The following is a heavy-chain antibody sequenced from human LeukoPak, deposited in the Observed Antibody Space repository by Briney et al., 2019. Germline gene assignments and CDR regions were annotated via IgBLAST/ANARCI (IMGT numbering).Heavy chain of an antibody. CDR2: ISSSSSYI. D-gene: IGHD6-19*01. J-gene: IGHJ6*03. CDR1: GFTFSSYS. V-gene: IGHV3-21*01. Sequence: GGSLRLSCAASGFTFSSYSMNWVCQAPGKGLEWVSSISSSSSYIYYADSVKGRFTISRDNAKNSLHLQMNSLRAENTAVYYCARDGSGSGWYDYYYMDVWGKGTTVTISS. CDR3: ARDGSGSGWYDYYYMDV.